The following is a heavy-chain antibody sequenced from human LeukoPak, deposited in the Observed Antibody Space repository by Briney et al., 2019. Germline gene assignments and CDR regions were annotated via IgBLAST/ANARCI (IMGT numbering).Heavy chain of an antibody. J-gene: IGHJ4*02. CDR1: GFALSSYW. Sequence: PGGSLRLSCAASGFALSSYWMTWVRQAPGKGLEWVANIKQDGSEKYYVDSVKGRFTISRDNAKNSLYLQMNSLRAEDTAVYYCARENDSGWSGPFDYWGQGALVTVSS. CDR3: ARENDSGWSGPFDY. V-gene: IGHV3-7*03. D-gene: IGHD6-19*01. CDR2: IKQDGSEK.